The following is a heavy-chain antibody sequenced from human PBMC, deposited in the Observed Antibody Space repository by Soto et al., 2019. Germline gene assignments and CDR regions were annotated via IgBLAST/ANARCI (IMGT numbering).Heavy chain of an antibody. CDR1: GGSISSYY. Sequence: SETLSLTCTVSGGSISSYYGGWIRQPPGKGLEWIGYIYYSGSTNYNPSLKSRVTISVDTSKNQFSLKLSSVTAADTAVYYCARTSCSGGSCYRTKRYYYYGMHVWGQGTTVNV. J-gene: IGHJ6*02. V-gene: IGHV4-59*01. D-gene: IGHD2-15*01. CDR2: IYYSGST. CDR3: ARTSCSGGSCYRTKRYYYYGMHV.